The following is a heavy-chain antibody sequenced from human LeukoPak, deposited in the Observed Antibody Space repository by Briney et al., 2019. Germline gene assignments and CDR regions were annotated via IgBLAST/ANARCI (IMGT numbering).Heavy chain of an antibody. CDR1: GGSISSGDYY. CDR2: MYYSGST. D-gene: IGHD3-22*01. Sequence: SETLSLTCTVSGGSISSGDYYWSWIRQPPGKGLEWIAYMYYSGSTYYNPSPKSRVTMSADTSKNQLSLKLSSVTAADTAVYYCARPYYYDSRIDPWGQGILVTVSS. J-gene: IGHJ5*02. CDR3: ARPYYYDSRIDP. V-gene: IGHV4-30-4*01.